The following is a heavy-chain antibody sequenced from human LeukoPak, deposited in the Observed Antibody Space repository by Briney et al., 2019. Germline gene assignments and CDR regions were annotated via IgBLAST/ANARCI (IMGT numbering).Heavy chain of an antibody. D-gene: IGHD3-22*01. CDR2: IIPIFGTA. J-gene: IGHJ6*02. CDR3: ARGGYYYDSSLYYGMDV. Sequence: SVKVSCQASGGTFSSYAISWVRQAPGQGLEWMGGIIPIFGTANYAQKFQGRVTITADESTSTAYMELSSLRSEDTAVYYCARGGYYYDSSLYYGMDVWGQGTTVTVSS. V-gene: IGHV1-69*01. CDR1: GGTFSSYA.